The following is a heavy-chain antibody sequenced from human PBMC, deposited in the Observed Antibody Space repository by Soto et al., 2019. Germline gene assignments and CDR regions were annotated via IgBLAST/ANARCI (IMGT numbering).Heavy chain of an antibody. V-gene: IGHV3-23*01. CDR1: GFTFSNYA. Sequence: GESLKISCAASGFTFSNYALSWVRQAPGKGLEWVSAITGSGNGPYYADSVKGRFTISRDNSESTLYLQMSSLRAEDTAVYYCARIGDFGVVYSAYGLDVWGQGTTVTVSS. J-gene: IGHJ6*02. CDR3: ARIGDFGVVYSAYGLDV. CDR2: ITGSGNGP. D-gene: IGHD3-3*01.